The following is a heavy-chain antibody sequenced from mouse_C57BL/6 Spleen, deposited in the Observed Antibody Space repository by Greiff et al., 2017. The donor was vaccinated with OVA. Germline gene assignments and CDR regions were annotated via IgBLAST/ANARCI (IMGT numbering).Heavy chain of an antibody. Sequence: VQLQQPGAELVKPGASVKLSCKASGYTFTSYWMQWVKQRPGQGLEWIGEIDPSDSYTNSNQKFKGKATLTVETSSRTSYMQLSSLTSEDSAGYYCASGLPYFDYWGQGTTLTVSS. CDR1: GYTFTSYW. D-gene: IGHD2-4*01. J-gene: IGHJ2*01. V-gene: IGHV1-50*01. CDR2: IDPSDSYT. CDR3: ASGLPYFDY.